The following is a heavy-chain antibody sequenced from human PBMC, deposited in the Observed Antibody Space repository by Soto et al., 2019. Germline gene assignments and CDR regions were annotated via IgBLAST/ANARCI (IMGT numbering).Heavy chain of an antibody. CDR2: IFHDGTA. D-gene: IGHD3-10*01. CDR1: GVSISSGNW. CDR3: ARLVYDTRLNYMYFDL. Sequence: SETLSLTCAVSGVSISSGNWWTWVRQSPQRGLEYIGEIFHDGTANYYPSFERRVAISVDTSKNQFSLKLTSVTAADTAIYFGARLVYDTRLNYMYFDLGGQGTLVTVYS. V-gene: IGHV4-4*02. J-gene: IGHJ4*02.